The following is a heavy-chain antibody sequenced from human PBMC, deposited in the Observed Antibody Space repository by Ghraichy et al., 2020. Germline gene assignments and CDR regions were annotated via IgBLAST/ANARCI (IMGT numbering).Heavy chain of an antibody. CDR3: VRDRATIAAT. J-gene: IGHJ5*02. Sequence: SQTLSLTCSVSGDSINGYYWSWVRQPAGKGLQWLGRIYSSGQTNYNPSLDSRLTLSIDTSKKQITPKLSSVTVADTATYFCVRDRATIAATWGQGVLVIVSP. CDR2: IYSSGQT. D-gene: IGHD6-25*01. CDR1: GDSINGYY. V-gene: IGHV4-4*07.